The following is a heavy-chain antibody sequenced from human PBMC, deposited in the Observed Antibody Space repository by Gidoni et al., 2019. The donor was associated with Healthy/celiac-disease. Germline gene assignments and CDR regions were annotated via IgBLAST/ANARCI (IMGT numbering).Heavy chain of an antibody. CDR3: ARVSKQLWLLLDY. CDR2: MSSSSSYT. V-gene: IGHV3-11*05. J-gene: IGHJ4*02. CDR1: GFPLSDDY. Sequence: VQLVVSGGGLVKPGGSLRLSCAASGFPLSDDYMSWIRQAPGKGLGWVSYMSSSSSYTNYADSVKGRFTISRDNAKNSLYLQMNSLRAEDTAVYYCARVSKQLWLLLDYWGQGTLVTVSS. D-gene: IGHD5-18*01.